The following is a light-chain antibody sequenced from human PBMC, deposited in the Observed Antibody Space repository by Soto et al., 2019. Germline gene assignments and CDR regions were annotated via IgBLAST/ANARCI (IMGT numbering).Light chain of an antibody. CDR2: EVL. V-gene: IGLV2-14*01. J-gene: IGLJ2*01. CDR3: SSYTSTATPVI. CDR1: SSDIGGYNF. Sequence: QSVLTQPASVSGSPGQSITLSCTGASSDIGGYNFVSWYQQSPGKAPKLLIYEVLNRPSGISDRFSGSKSGNTASLTISGLRSEDEADYYCSSYTSTATPVIFGGGTQLTVL.